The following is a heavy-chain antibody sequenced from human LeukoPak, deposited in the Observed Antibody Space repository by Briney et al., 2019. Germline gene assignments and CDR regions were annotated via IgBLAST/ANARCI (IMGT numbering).Heavy chain of an antibody. CDR2: ISYDGSNE. J-gene: IGHJ6*02. D-gene: IGHD2-2*01. V-gene: IGHV3-30*03. Sequence: PGGSLRLSCAASGFTFSSYGMHWVRQAPGKGLEWVALISYDGSNEYYADSVRGRFTNSRDNSKFTLYMQMNSLRAEDTAVYYCARVRAGYCTSTSCYTGMDVWGQGTTVTVSS. CDR3: ARVRAGYCTSTSCYTGMDV. CDR1: GFTFSSYG.